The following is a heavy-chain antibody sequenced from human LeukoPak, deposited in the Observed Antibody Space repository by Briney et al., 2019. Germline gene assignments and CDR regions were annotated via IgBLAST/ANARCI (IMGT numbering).Heavy chain of an antibody. D-gene: IGHD1-26*01. CDR2: ISYDGSNK. Sequence: GGSLRLSCAASGFTLSGYAMYWVRQSPGKGLEWVAFISYDGSNKYHADSVKGRFSISRDNSKSTLYLEMKSLRDEDTAVYYCARDLYSGTYYSDYWGQGTLVTVSS. V-gene: IGHV3-30-3*01. CDR3: ARDLYSGTYYSDY. CDR1: GFTLSGYA. J-gene: IGHJ4*02.